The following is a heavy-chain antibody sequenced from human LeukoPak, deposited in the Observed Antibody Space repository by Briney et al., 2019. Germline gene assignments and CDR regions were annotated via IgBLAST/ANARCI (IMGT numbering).Heavy chain of an antibody. J-gene: IGHJ6*02. CDR1: GFTFTNAW. CDR3: AKKGSDGMDV. V-gene: IGHV3-30*18. Sequence: GGSLRLSCAASGFTFTNAWMSWVRQAPGKGLEWVAVLSYDGSGRYFADSVQGRFTISRDNSKNTLYLQMNSLRPEDTAVYYCAKKGSDGMDVWGQGTTVTVSS. D-gene: IGHD1-26*01. CDR2: LSYDGSGR.